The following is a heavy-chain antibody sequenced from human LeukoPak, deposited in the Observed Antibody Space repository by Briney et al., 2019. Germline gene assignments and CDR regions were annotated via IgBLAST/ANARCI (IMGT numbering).Heavy chain of an antibody. Sequence: PGGSLRLSCAASGFTVSSNYMNWVRQAPGKGLEWVSVIYSGGSTYYADSVKGRFTISRDDSKNTLYLQMNSLRAEDTAVYYCAGGRMVWAFDIWGQGTMVTVSS. CDR2: IYSGGST. D-gene: IGHD2-8*01. CDR3: AGGRMVWAFDI. J-gene: IGHJ3*02. CDR1: GFTVSSNY. V-gene: IGHV3-53*01.